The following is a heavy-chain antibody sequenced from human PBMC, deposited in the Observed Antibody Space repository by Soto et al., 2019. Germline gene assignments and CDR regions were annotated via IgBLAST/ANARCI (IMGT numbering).Heavy chain of an antibody. V-gene: IGHV4-4*02. Sequence: QVQLQESGPSLVKPSGTLSLTCVITNASISSSNWWSWVRQAPGKGLEWIGEIYHTGRTNYAPSPKSRVTMSIDKSNNRFSLRLTFLTAADTAVYYCVRDEAHYDILTGSSLGRAFDIWGQGTMVTVSS. CDR1: NASISSSNW. CDR3: VRDEAHYDILTGSSLGRAFDI. CDR2: IYHTGRT. J-gene: IGHJ3*02. D-gene: IGHD3-9*01.